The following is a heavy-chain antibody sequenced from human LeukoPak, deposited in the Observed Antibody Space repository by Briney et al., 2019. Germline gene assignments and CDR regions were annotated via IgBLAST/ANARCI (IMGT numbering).Heavy chain of an antibody. V-gene: IGHV3-23*01. CDR2: ISASGGST. Sequence: PGGSLRLSCAASGFTFSSYGMSWVRQAPGKGLEWVSAISASGGSTYYADSVKGRFTISRDNSKNTLYLQMNSLRAEDTAVYYCAKRSDYGGNWNYFDYWGQGTPVTVSS. CDR1: GFTFSSYG. J-gene: IGHJ4*02. D-gene: IGHD4-23*01. CDR3: AKRSDYGGNWNYFDY.